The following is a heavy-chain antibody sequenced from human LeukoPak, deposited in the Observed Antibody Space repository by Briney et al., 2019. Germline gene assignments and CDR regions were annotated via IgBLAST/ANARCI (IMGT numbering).Heavy chain of an antibody. CDR1: GFTFSTYS. Sequence: GGSLRLACAASGFTFSTYSMNWVRQAPGKGLEWVSSISSSSSYIYYADSVKGRFTISRDNAKNSLYLQMNSLRAEDTAVYYCARLALKTPPTDWGQGTLVTVSS. J-gene: IGHJ4*02. CDR3: ARLALKTPPTD. D-gene: IGHD2-15*01. V-gene: IGHV3-21*01. CDR2: ISSSSSYI.